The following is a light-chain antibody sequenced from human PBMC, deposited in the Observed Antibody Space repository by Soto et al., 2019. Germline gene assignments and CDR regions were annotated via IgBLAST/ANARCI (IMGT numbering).Light chain of an antibody. Sequence: EIVLTQSPATLSLSPGERATLSCRTSQSVGTSLAWYQQKPGQPPRLLIYDSSNRATGIPARFSVSGSGTDFTLTISSLEPEDFAVYYCQQRIILFTFGGGTKVDIK. CDR2: DSS. CDR3: QQRIILFT. V-gene: IGKV3-11*01. CDR1: QSVGTS. J-gene: IGKJ4*01.